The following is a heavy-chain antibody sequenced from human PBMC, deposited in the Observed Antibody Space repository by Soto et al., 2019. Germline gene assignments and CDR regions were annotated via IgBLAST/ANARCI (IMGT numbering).Heavy chain of an antibody. CDR3: ATGANFYYDTSRY. D-gene: IGHD3-22*01. Sequence: GFLRLSYAAPGLTFRIYALHWVRQAPGKGLEWVAVMSPNGNNQYYADSVKGRFTISRDTSKSTLYLQMTSLRPDDTAVYYCATGANFYYDTSRYWGQGTLVTVSS. CDR1: GLTFRIYA. CDR2: MSPNGNNQ. J-gene: IGHJ4*02. V-gene: IGHV3-30-3*01.